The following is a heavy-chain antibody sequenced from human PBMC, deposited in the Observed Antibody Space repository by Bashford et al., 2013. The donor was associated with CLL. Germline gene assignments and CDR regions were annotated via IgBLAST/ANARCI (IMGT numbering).Heavy chain of an antibody. CDR2: ISSSSSI. J-gene: IGHJ6*02. V-gene: IGHV3-21*01. CDR1: GFTFTTYS. Sequence: RGSLRLSCTASGFTFTTYSMNWVRQAPGKGLEWVSSISSSSSIYYADSVRGRFTISRDNAKNSLYLQMNSLRAEDTAVYYCASDRNGMDVWGQGTTVTVSS. CDR3: ASDRNGMDV.